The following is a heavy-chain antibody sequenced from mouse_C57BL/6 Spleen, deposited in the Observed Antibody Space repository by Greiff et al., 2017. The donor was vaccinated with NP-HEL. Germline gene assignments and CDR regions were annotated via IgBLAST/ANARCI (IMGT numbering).Heavy chain of an antibody. CDR3: AREDLDY. V-gene: IGHV1-82*01. CDR1: GYAFSSSW. CDR2: IYPGDGDT. J-gene: IGHJ4*01. Sequence: QVQQQQSGPELVKPGASVKISCKASGYAFSSSWMNWVKQRPGKGLEWIGRIYPGDGDTNYNGKFKGKATLTADKSSSTAYMQLSSLTSEDSAVYFCAREDLDYWGQGTSVTVSS.